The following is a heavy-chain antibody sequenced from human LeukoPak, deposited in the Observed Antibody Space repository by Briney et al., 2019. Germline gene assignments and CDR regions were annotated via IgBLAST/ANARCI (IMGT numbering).Heavy chain of an antibody. CDR1: GFTFDDYG. CDR3: ARRHTTNWYNWFDP. Sequence: PGGSLRLSCAASGFTFDDYGMSWVRQAPGKGLEWVSDINWNGGSTDYADSVKGRFTISRDNAKNSLYLHMSSLRGEDTAFYYCARRHTTNWYNWFDPWGQGTLVIVSS. CDR2: INWNGGST. D-gene: IGHD1-1*01. V-gene: IGHV3-20*04. J-gene: IGHJ5*02.